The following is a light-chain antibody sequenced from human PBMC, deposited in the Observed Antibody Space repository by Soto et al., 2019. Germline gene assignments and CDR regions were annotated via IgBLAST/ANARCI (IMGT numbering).Light chain of an antibody. CDR3: CSYAGSDALV. J-gene: IGLJ1*01. Sequence: QSVLTQPASVSGSPGQSITLSCTGTSSDVGGYNYVSWYQQHPGKAPKLMIYEVSNRPSGVSNRFSGSKSGNTASLTISGLQADDEATYYCCSYAGSDALVFGSGTKVTVL. CDR1: SSDVGGYNY. V-gene: IGLV2-14*01. CDR2: EVS.